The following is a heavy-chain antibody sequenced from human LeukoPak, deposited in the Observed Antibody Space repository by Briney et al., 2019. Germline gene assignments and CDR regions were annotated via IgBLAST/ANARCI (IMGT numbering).Heavy chain of an antibody. CDR3: ARLDSYGHGLLDY. J-gene: IGHJ4*02. D-gene: IGHD5-18*01. V-gene: IGHV5-51*01. CDR2: IYPGDSDT. CDR1: GYSFASYW. Sequence: GESLKISCEGSGYSFASYWIGWVRPMPGKGLEWMGIIYPGDSDTRYSPSFQGQVTISADKSITTAYLQWSSLKASDTAMYYCARLDSYGHGLLDYWGQGTLVTVSS.